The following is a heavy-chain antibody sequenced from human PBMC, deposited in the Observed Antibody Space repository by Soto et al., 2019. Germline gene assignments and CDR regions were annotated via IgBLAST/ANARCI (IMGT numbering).Heavy chain of an antibody. CDR1: GYTFTSYG. CDR2: ISVYNGNT. Sequence: ASVKVSCKASGYTFTSYGITWVRRAPGQGLEYMGWISVYNGNTNYAQKLQGRVTMTTDTSTSTAYMELSRLTSDDTAVYYCASSRVSTQDGSGSYNNGDLDYWGQGTLVTVSS. V-gene: IGHV1-18*01. J-gene: IGHJ4*02. D-gene: IGHD3-10*01. CDR3: ASSRVSTQDGSGSYNNGDLDY.